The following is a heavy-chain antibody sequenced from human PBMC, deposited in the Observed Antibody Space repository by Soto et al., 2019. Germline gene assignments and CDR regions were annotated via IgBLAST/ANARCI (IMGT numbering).Heavy chain of an antibody. D-gene: IGHD2-21*02. J-gene: IGHJ4*02. CDR3: ARQLAYCGGDCYTEPIEY. CDR2: VNPRSGDT. V-gene: IGHV1-2*02. Sequence: ASVKVSCKASGYTFINYHIHWVRQAPGQGLEGMGWVNPRSGDTNYAQRFQGRVTMTSDTSISTAYMELSRLRSDDTAVYYCARQLAYCGGDCYTEPIEYWGQGTLVTVSS. CDR1: GYTFINYH.